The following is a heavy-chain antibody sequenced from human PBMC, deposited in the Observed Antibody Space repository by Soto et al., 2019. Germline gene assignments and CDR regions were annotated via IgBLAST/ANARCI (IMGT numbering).Heavy chain of an antibody. J-gene: IGHJ4*02. CDR3: AIEGCSGGSCPFDY. Sequence: QLQLQESGPGLVKLLGTLSLTCAVSGGSISTRNSWSRVRQPPRKGLEWIGEVYHSGSTHYNPSPESRVNNSVDKSKNQFSLKLSSVTAADTAVYYCAIEGCSGGSCPFDYWSKGTLVTVSS. CDR1: GGSISTRNS. D-gene: IGHD2-15*01. CDR2: VYHSGST. V-gene: IGHV4-4*02.